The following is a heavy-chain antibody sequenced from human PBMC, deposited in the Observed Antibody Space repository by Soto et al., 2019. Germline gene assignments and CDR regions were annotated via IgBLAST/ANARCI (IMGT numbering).Heavy chain of an antibody. D-gene: IGHD2-15*01. CDR2: MNPNSGNT. CDR3: AREGVVVVAAIQMGMDV. J-gene: IGHJ6*02. CDR1: GYTFTSYD. V-gene: IGHV1-8*01. Sequence: VSVKVSCKASGYTFTSYDINWVRQATGQGLEWMGWMNPNSGNTGYAQKFQGRVTMTRNTSISTAYMELSSLRSEDTAVYYCAREGVVVVAAIQMGMDVWGQGTTVTVSS.